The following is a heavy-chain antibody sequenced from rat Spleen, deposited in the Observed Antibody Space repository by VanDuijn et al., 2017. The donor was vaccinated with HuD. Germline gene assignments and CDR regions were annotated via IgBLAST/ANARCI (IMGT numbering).Heavy chain of an antibody. D-gene: IGHD1-9*01. V-gene: IGHV2S12*01. CDR1: GFSLTSNG. Sequence: QVQLKESGPGLVQPSQTLSLTCTVPGFSLTSNGVSWVRQPPGKGLEWIAAISSGGKTYYKTTLKSRLSVSRDTSKSQVFLKMDSLQTEDTAIYFCIREGHTMGITTYWFAYWGQGTLVTVSS. CDR3: IREGHTMGITTYWFAY. CDR2: ISSGGKT. J-gene: IGHJ3*01.